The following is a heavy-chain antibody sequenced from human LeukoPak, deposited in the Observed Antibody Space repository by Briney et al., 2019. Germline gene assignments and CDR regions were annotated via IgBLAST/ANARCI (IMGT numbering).Heavy chain of an antibody. Sequence: SETLSLTCTVSGGTIRSYYWSWIRQPPGKGLEWIGYIYHSGSTSYNPSLKSRVTISVDTSKNQFSLRLTSLTAADTAVYYCARRIRDYYDSSGYPRDDAFDIWGQGTMVTVSS. CDR1: GGTIRSYY. V-gene: IGHV4-59*01. CDR3: ARRIRDYYDSSGYPRDDAFDI. CDR2: IYHSGST. J-gene: IGHJ3*02. D-gene: IGHD3-22*01.